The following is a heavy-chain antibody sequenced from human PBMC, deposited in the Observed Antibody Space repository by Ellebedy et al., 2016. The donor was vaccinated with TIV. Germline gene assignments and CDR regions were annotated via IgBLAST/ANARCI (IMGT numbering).Heavy chain of an antibody. CDR3: AKEFSSGWNYFDS. D-gene: IGHD6-19*01. J-gene: IGHJ4*02. V-gene: IGHV3-9*01. CDR1: GFTFEDYA. Sequence: SLKISCAASGFTFEDYAMHWVRQAPGKGLEWVSGISWNSDSIDYADSVKGRFTISRDNAKNPLYLQVNSLRAEDTALYYCAKEFSSGWNYFDSWGQGTLVTVSS. CDR2: ISWNSDSI.